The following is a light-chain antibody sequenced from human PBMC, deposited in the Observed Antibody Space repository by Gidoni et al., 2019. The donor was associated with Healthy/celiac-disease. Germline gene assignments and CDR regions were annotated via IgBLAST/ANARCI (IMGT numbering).Light chain of an antibody. Sequence: DIQMTQSPSYVSASVGDRVTITCRASQGINNDLAWYQQKPGKVPKLLVYAASTLQSGVPSRFSGSGSGTDFTLTISSLQPEYVATYYCQKYNSAPFTFGPXTKVDIK. V-gene: IGKV1-27*01. CDR1: QGINND. CDR3: QKYNSAPFT. J-gene: IGKJ3*01. CDR2: AAS.